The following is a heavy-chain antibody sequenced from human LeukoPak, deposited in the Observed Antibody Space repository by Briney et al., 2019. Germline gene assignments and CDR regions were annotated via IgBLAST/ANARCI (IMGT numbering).Heavy chain of an antibody. CDR3: ARAGAKEQQHRGFDY. V-gene: IGHV3-48*04. D-gene: IGHD6-13*01. J-gene: IGHJ4*02. CDR1: GFTFSSYS. Sequence: GGSLRLSCAASGFTFSSYSMNWVRQAPGKGLEWVSYISSSSSTIYYADSVKGRFTISRDNAKNSLYLQMNGLRAEDTAVYYCARAGAKEQQHRGFDYWGQGTLVTVSS. CDR2: ISSSSSTI.